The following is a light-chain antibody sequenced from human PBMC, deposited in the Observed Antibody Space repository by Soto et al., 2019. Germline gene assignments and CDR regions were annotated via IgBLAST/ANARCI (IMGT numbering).Light chain of an antibody. J-gene: IGKJ2*01. Sequence: DIQMTQSPSSLSVSIGDRVTITCRSSQSISVYINWYQKKSGTPPKLLMYAASNLQSGVPSRFSGRGSETDFTLTISSLQPEDFASYYCQQTYRIPYTFGQGTKVEI. CDR1: QSISVY. CDR2: AAS. V-gene: IGKV1-39*01. CDR3: QQTYRIPYT.